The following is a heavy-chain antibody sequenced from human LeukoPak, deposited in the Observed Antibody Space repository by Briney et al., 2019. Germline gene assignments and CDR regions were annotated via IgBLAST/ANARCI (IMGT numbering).Heavy chain of an antibody. CDR2: ISSSSSYI. CDR3: AKCPPTSILWWWNGWFDP. Sequence: PGGSLRLSCAASGFTFSSYSMNWVRQAPGKGLEWVSSISSSSSYIYYADSVKGRFTISRDNSKNTLYLQMNSLRAEDTAVYYCAKCPPTSILWWWNGWFDPWGQGTLVTVSS. V-gene: IGHV3-21*04. D-gene: IGHD2-21*01. J-gene: IGHJ5*02. CDR1: GFTFSSYS.